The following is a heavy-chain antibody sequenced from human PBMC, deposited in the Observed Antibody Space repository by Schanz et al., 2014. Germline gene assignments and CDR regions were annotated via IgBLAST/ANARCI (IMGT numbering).Heavy chain of an antibody. CDR1: GFTFSNFA. CDR2: VWNDGTNK. CDR3: ARAPGANASPYYFDY. D-gene: IGHD2-8*01. Sequence: QVQLVESGGGVVQPGRSLRLSCAASGFTFSNFAIHWVRQAPGKGLEWVAVVWNDGTNKYYADSVKGRFTISRDNSKNTLYLQMNSLRHDDTAFYYCARAPGANASPYYFDYWGQGSLVTVSS. V-gene: IGHV3-30*04. J-gene: IGHJ4*02.